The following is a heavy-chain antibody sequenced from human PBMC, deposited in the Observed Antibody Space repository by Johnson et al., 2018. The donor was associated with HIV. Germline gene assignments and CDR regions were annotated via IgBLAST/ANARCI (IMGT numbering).Heavy chain of an antibody. V-gene: IGHV3-66*02. J-gene: IGHJ3*02. CDR1: GFIVRSNY. Sequence: VQLVESGGGLVKPGGSLRLSCAASGFIVRSNYMSWVRQAPGKGPVWVARIYNDGSRPPYADSVKGRFTISREHSKSTLYLQMNSRRPEDTAVYFCARKVDSSVLWWGGAFDIWGQGTMVTVSS. CDR2: IYNDGSRP. D-gene: IGHD2-21*01. CDR3: ARKVDSSVLWWGGAFDI.